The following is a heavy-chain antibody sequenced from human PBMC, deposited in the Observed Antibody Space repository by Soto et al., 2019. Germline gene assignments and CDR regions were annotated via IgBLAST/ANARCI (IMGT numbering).Heavy chain of an antibody. CDR2: ISYDGSNK. J-gene: IGHJ1*01. Sequence: QVQLVKSGGGVVQPGRSLRLSCAASGFTFSSYGMHWVRQAPGKGLEWVAVISYDGSNKYYADSVKGRFTISRDNSKNTLYLQMNSLRAEDTAVYYCAKDLTTVRDAGSYKGLYFQHWGQGTLVTVSS. CDR1: GFTFSSYG. V-gene: IGHV3-30*18. D-gene: IGHD4-17*01. CDR3: AKDLTTVRDAGSYKGLYFQH.